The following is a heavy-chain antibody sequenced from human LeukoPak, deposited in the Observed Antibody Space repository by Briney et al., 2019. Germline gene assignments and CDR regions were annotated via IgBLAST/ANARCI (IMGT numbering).Heavy chain of an antibody. CDR2: IYTSGST. Sequence: SETLSLTCAVYGGSFSGYYWSWIRQPAGKGLEWIGRIYTSGSTNYNPSLKSRVTISVDTSKNQFSLKLSSVTAADTAVYYCARVYCSSTSCYLWSFDIWGQGTMVTVSS. CDR1: GGSFSGYY. V-gene: IGHV4-59*10. CDR3: ARVYCSSTSCYLWSFDI. D-gene: IGHD2-2*01. J-gene: IGHJ3*02.